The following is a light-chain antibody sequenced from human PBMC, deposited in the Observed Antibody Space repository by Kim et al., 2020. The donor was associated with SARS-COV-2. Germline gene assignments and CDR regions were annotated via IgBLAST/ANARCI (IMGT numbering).Light chain of an antibody. V-gene: IGLV3-21*04. CDR1: NIGNRH. CDR3: QVWDTTTRRV. J-gene: IGLJ3*02. CDR2: FDA. Sequence: SYELTQPPSVSVAPGETARLTCGGDNIGNRHVHWYQQKPGQAPVLVIYFDADRPAGISERFSGSNSGSTATLTISRAEAGDEADYYCQVWDTTTRRVSGAGTQLTVL.